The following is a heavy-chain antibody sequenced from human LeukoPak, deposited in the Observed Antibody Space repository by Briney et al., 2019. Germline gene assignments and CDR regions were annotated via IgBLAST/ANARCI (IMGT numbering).Heavy chain of an antibody. CDR1: GGSFSSGDYY. CDR2: IYYSGST. Sequence: SETLSLTCTVSGGSFSSGDYYWGWLRQPPGTGLEWIGYIYYSGSTYYNPSLKSRVTISVDTSKNQFSLKLSSVTAADAAVYYCAREADYSGSYYFDPWGQGTLVTVSS. CDR3: AREADYSGSYYFDP. V-gene: IGHV4-30-4*01. D-gene: IGHD1-26*01. J-gene: IGHJ5*02.